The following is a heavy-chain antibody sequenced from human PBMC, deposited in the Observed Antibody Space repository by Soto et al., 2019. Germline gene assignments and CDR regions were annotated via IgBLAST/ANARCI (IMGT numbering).Heavy chain of an antibody. CDR2: ISYDGSNK. CDR1: GFTFSSYA. CDR3: ARDCISTSCAYYYGMDV. D-gene: IGHD2-2*01. V-gene: IGHV3-30-3*01. J-gene: IGHJ6*02. Sequence: GGSLRLSCAASGFTFSSYAMHWVRQAPGKGLEWVAVISYDGSNKYYADSVKGRFTISRDNSKNTLYLQMNSLRAEDTAVYYCARDCISTSCAYYYGMDVWGQGTTVTVSS.